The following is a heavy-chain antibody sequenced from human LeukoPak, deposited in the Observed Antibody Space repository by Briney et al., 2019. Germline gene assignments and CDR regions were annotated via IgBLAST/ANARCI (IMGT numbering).Heavy chain of an antibody. D-gene: IGHD5-18*01. V-gene: IGHV4-4*02. CDR2: IYHSGST. CDR1: GGSISSNSW. CDR3: ARGGDSYGYPHY. Sequence: PSETLSLTCAVSGGSISSNSWWSWVRQPPGKGLEWIGEIYHSGSTNYNPSLKSRVTISVDKSKNQFSLELNSVTAADTAVYYCARGGDSYGYPHYWGQGALVTVSS. J-gene: IGHJ4*02.